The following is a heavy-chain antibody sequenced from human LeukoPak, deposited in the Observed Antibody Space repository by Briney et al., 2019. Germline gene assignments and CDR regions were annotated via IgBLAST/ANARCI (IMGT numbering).Heavy chain of an antibody. CDR3: ARDRYSYGYMDWFDP. CDR1: GFTFSSNY. D-gene: IGHD5-18*01. Sequence: PGGSLRLSCAASGFTFSSNYMSWVRQAPGKGLEWVSVIYSGGSTYYADSVKGRFTISRDNSKNTLYLQMNSLRAEDTAVYYCARDRYSYGYMDWFDPWGQGTLVTVSS. J-gene: IGHJ5*02. V-gene: IGHV3-66*01. CDR2: IYSGGST.